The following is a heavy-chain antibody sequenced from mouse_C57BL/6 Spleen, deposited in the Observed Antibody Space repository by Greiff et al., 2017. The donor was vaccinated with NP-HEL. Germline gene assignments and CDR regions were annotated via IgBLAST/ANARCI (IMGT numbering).Heavy chain of an antibody. V-gene: IGHV3-6*01. J-gene: IGHJ2*01. CDR1: GYSITSGYY. Sequence: EVKLMESGPGLVKPSQSLSLTCSVTGYSITSGYYWNWIRQFPGNKLEWMGYISYDGSNNYNPSLKNRISITRDTSKNQFFLKLNSVTTEDTATYYCAREDYGSSSYYWGQGTTLTVSS. CDR2: ISYDGSN. CDR3: AREDYGSSSYY. D-gene: IGHD1-1*01.